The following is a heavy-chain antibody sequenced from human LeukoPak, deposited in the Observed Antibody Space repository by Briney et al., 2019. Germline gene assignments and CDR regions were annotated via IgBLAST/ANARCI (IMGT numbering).Heavy chain of an antibody. CDR3: AKDSTTVTTFVLYY. CDR1: GFTFSSYA. CDR2: ISGSGGSA. V-gene: IGHV3-23*01. D-gene: IGHD4-17*01. J-gene: IGHJ4*02. Sequence: GGSLRLSCAASGFTFSSYAMSWVRQAPGKGLEWVSAISGSGGSAYYADSVKGRFTISRDNSKNTLYLQMDSLRAEDTAVYYCAKDSTTVTTFVLYYWGQGTLVTVSS.